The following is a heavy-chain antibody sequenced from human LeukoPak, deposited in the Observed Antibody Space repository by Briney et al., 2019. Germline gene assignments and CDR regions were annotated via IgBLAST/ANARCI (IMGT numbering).Heavy chain of an antibody. Sequence: PGGSLRLSCAASGFTFSSYSMNWVRQAPGKGLEWVSSISSSSSYIYYADSVKGRFTISRDNAKNSLYLQMNSLRAEDTAVYYCARDIGSSYYYYMDVWGKGPTVTVSS. CDR1: GFTFSSYS. D-gene: IGHD6-6*01. CDR3: ARDIGSSYYYYMDV. V-gene: IGHV3-21*01. J-gene: IGHJ6*03. CDR2: ISSSSSYI.